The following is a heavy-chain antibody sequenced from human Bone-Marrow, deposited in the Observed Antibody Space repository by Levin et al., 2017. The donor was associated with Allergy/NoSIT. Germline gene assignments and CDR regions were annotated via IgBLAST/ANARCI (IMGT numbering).Heavy chain of an antibody. J-gene: IGHJ4*02. V-gene: IGHV3-9*01. CDR3: AKDTVHGRYSSSWYPTHFDY. CDR1: GFTFDDYA. CDR2: ISWNSGSI. Sequence: GGSLRLSCAASGFTFDDYAMHWVRQAPGKGLEWVSGISWNSGSIGYADSVKGRFTISRDNAKNSLYLQMNSLRAEDTALYYCAKDTVHGRYSSSWYPTHFDYWGQGTLVTVSS. D-gene: IGHD6-13*01.